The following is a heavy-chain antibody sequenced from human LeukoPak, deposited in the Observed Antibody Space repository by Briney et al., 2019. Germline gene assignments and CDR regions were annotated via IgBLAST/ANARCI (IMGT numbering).Heavy chain of an antibody. CDR3: ARGLGGAAIDY. J-gene: IGHJ4*02. D-gene: IGHD1-26*01. Sequence: PGGSLRLSCAASGFTFSSYWMHWVRQAPGKGMVWVSRIIGDGSVTNYADSVEGRFTISRDNGKHTLYLQMNNLRAKDTAVYYCARGLGGAAIDYWGQGTLVTVSS. CDR1: GFTFSSYW. CDR2: IIGDGSVT. V-gene: IGHV3-74*01.